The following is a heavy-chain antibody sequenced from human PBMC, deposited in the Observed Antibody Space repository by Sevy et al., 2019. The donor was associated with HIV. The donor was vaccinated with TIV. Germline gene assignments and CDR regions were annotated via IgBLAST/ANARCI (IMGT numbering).Heavy chain of an antibody. J-gene: IGHJ4*02. V-gene: IGHV3-7*01. CDR2: IKQDGSET. D-gene: IGHD3-9*01. CDR3: ARLPTALQSFNYLLSTYFDS. Sequence: GGSLRLSCAASGFDFNKHWMSWVRQAPEKGLEWVANIKQDGSETYYVDSLKGRFTISRDNAKNSLSLQINNLRAKDTAVYYCARLPTALQSFNYLLSTYFDSWGQGTLVTVSS. CDR1: GFDFNKHW.